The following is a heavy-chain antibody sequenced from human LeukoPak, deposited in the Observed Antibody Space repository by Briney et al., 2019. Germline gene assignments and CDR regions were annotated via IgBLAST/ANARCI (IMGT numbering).Heavy chain of an antibody. Sequence: GGSLRLSCAASGFTFSSYWMSWVRQAPGKGLEWVANINQDGSEKYYVDSVKGRFTISRDNAKNSLYLQMNRLRAEDTAVHYCARDQGEGYSIWGQGTMVIVSS. D-gene: IGHD5-24*01. CDR2: INQDGSEK. CDR1: GFTFSSYW. CDR3: ARDQGEGYSI. V-gene: IGHV3-7*05. J-gene: IGHJ3*02.